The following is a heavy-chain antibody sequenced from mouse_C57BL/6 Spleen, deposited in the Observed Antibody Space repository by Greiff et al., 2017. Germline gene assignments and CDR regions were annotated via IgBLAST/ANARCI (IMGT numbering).Heavy chain of an antibody. Sequence: QVQLQQPGAELVKPGASVKMSCKASGYTFTSSWITWVKQRTGQGLEWIGDVYPGSGSTNYNEKFKSKATLNVDTSSSTAYMQLSSLTSEDSAVYYCARVPSFPYYARDYWGQGTSVTVSS. V-gene: IGHV1-55*01. J-gene: IGHJ4*01. CDR3: ARVPSFPYYARDY. CDR2: VYPGSGST. CDR1: GYTFTSSW.